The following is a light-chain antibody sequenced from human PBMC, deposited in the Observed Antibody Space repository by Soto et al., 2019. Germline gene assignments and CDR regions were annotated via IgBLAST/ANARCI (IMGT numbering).Light chain of an antibody. J-gene: IGLJ1*01. V-gene: IGLV2-11*01. CDR1: ISDVGGYNC. CDR2: DAS. Sequence: QSALTQPRSVSGSPGKSVTISCTVNISDVGGYNCVSWYQQHPGKAPTLMMYDASKRPSGVPDRLSGSKSDNTASLPSSGLQAEYEADYYCCSYADMYSLHVFGSGTKLTVL. CDR3: CSYADMYSLHV.